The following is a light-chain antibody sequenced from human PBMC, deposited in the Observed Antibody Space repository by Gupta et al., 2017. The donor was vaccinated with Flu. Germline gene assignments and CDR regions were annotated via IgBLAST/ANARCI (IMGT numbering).Light chain of an antibody. Sequence: SDVGGYNYVSWYQQHPGKAPNLMIYEVSNRPSGVSNRFAGSKSGNTASLTISGLQAEDEADYYCSSYTSSSTLGGVFGGGTKLTVL. J-gene: IGLJ2*01. CDR2: EVS. CDR1: SDVGGYNY. V-gene: IGLV2-14*01. CDR3: SSYTSSSTLGGV.